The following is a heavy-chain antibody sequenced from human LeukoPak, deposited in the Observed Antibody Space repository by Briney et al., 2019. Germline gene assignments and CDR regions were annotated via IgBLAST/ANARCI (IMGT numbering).Heavy chain of an antibody. CDR2: IGISSGNT. J-gene: IGHJ4*02. CDR3: ARDRSTYYFDY. CDR1: GFPFNEYS. V-gene: IGHV3-11*06. Sequence: TRGSLRLSCAASGFPFNEYSMNWVRQAPGKGLEWISYIGISSGNTKYADSVKGRFTISRDNAKNSLDLQMNSLRAEDTAVYYCARDRSTYYFDYWGQGTVVTVSS. D-gene: IGHD6-6*01.